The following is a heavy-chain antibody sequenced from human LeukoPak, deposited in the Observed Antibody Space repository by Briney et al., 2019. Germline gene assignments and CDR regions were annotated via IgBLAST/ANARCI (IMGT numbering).Heavy chain of an antibody. J-gene: IGHJ4*02. Sequence: GGSLRLSCAASGFTFSTYEMNWVRQAPGKGLEWVSYISSGGTTIQYADSVKGRFTISRDNAKKSLYLQMNSVRAEDTAVYYCARDPGYSSGWFDYWGQGALATVSS. CDR3: ARDPGYSSGWFDY. CDR1: GFTFSTYE. CDR2: ISSGGTTI. D-gene: IGHD6-19*01. V-gene: IGHV3-48*03.